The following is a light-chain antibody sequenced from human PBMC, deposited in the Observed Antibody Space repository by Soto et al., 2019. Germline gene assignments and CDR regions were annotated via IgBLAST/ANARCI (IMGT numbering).Light chain of an antibody. Sequence: QSVLTQPPSVSGAPGQRVTISCTGNSSNLGAGYDVHWYQQLPGAVPKLVIIYDVTQRPSGVPDRFSGSKSGNTASLSISGLQAEDEADYYCCSHSASYTFVFGTGTKVTVL. CDR2: DVT. CDR3: CSHSASYTFV. V-gene: IGLV1-40*01. CDR1: SSNLGAGYD. J-gene: IGLJ1*01.